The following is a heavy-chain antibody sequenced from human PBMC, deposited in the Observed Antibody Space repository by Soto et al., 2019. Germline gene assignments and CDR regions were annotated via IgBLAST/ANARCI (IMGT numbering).Heavy chain of an antibody. J-gene: IGHJ5*02. CDR2: ISGSGGST. V-gene: IGHV3-23*01. D-gene: IGHD3-10*01. Sequence: HPGGSLRLSCGASGFTFSTYAMSWVRQAPGKGLEWVSVISGSGGSTYNADSVKGRFTISRDNSKNTLYLQMNSLRAEDTAVYYCAKGGSRAPFDPWGQGTLVTVSS. CDR3: AKGGSRAPFDP. CDR1: GFTFSTYA.